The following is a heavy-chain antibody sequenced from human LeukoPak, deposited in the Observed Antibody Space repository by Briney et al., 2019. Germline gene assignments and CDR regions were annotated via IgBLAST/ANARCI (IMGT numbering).Heavy chain of an antibody. D-gene: IGHD4-17*01. CDR3: ARSTSTTFYYYGMDV. CDR1: GYSFTSYW. Sequence: GESLKISCKGSGYSFTSYWISWVRQMPGKGLEWMGRIDPSDSYTNYSPSFQGHVTISADKSISTAYLQWSSLKASDTAMYYCARSTSTTFYYYGMDVWGKGTTVTVSS. J-gene: IGHJ6*04. V-gene: IGHV5-10-1*01. CDR2: IDPSDSYT.